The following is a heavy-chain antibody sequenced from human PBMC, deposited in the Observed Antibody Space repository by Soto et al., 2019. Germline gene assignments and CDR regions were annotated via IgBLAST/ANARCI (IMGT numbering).Heavy chain of an antibody. V-gene: IGHV2-5*02. CDR2: IYWDDDK. CDR3: AYRPFAAARRSVAFDN. J-gene: IGHJ3*02. CDR1: GFSLSTSGVG. Sequence: QITLKASGPTLVKPTQTLTLTCTFSGFSLSTSGVGVDWIRQPPGKALEWLALIYWDDDKRYSPSLKSRLTLTQDTSKNHVVLTVTNMDPGDTATYYCAYRPFAAARRSVAFDNWGQGTMGTVSS. D-gene: IGHD6-13*01.